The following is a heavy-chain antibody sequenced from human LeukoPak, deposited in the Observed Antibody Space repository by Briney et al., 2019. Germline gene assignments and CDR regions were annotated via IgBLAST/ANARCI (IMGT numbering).Heavy chain of an antibody. J-gene: IGHJ4*02. CDR1: GFTFSSYD. Sequence: GGSLRLSCAASGFTFSSYDMTWVRQAPGKGLEWVAFIRYDGSNKYYADSVKGRFTISRDNSKNTLYLQMNSLRAEDTAVYYCAKDPTAPLGYCSGGSCYSENYFDYWGQGTLVTVSS. D-gene: IGHD2-15*01. CDR2: IRYDGSNK. V-gene: IGHV3-30*02. CDR3: AKDPTAPLGYCSGGSCYSENYFDY.